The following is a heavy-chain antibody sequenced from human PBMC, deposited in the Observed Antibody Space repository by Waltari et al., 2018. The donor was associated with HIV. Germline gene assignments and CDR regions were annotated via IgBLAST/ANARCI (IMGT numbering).Heavy chain of an antibody. CDR1: GFTVSSNS. D-gene: IGHD2-2*01. V-gene: IGHV3-53*02. J-gene: IGHJ4*02. CDR3: ARAVFEFMPPHY. CDR2: IYSGGST. Sequence: EVQLVETGGGLIQPGGSLRLSCAASGFTVSSNSMSWVRQAPGKGLEWVSVIYSGGSTYYEDSVKGRFTISRDNSKNTLYLQMNSLRAEDTAVYYCARAVFEFMPPHYWGQGTLVTVSS.